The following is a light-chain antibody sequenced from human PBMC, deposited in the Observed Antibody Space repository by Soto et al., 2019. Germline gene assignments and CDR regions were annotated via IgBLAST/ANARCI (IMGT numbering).Light chain of an antibody. Sequence: TRSSRASQSDIDKLGWYQHKPGQAPRLLIYDTSTRAAGTPARFTGSGSGTDFTLTISSLQSEDFAVYYCQQYNTWRSISFGQGTRLEI. CDR3: QQYNTWRSIS. CDR2: DTS. V-gene: IGKV3-15*01. J-gene: IGKJ5*01. CDR1: QSDIDK.